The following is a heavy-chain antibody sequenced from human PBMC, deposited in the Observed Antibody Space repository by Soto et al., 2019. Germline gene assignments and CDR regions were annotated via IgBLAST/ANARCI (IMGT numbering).Heavy chain of an antibody. CDR2: IYYSGST. V-gene: IGHV4-39*01. J-gene: IGHJ3*02. Sequence: PSVIQCVLMSVVNGSTGNRGCGWGWISESPGKGLEWIGNIYYSGSTYYSPSLKSRVTISVDTSKNQFTLKLSSVTAADSAVYYCARPNYSGTTMSTFDIWGQGTMVTVSS. CDR1: NGSTGNRGCG. D-gene: IGHD5-12*01. CDR3: ARPNYSGTTMSTFDI.